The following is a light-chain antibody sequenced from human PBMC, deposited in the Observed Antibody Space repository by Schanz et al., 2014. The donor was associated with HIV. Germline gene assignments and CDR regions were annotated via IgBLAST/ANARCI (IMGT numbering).Light chain of an antibody. V-gene: IGKV3-15*01. J-gene: IGKJ4*01. CDR3: QQYNNWPPLT. Sequence: EIVLTQSPGTLSLSPGERATLSCRASQSVSSYLAWYQQKPGQAPRLLIYGASTRVTGIPARFSGSGSGTEFTLTISSLQSEDFAVYYCQQYNNWPPLTFGGGTKVEIK. CDR1: QSVSSY. CDR2: GAS.